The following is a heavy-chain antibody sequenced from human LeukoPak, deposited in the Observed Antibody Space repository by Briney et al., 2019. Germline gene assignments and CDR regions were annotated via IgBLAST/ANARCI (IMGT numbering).Heavy chain of an antibody. V-gene: IGHV4-39*01. CDR2: IYYSGST. D-gene: IGHD2-2*01. CDR3: VRRSRWDPEIDY. J-gene: IGHJ4*02. CDR1: GDSISSSSYY. Sequence: PSETLSLTCTVSGDSISSSSYYWGWIRQPPGKGLEWIGSIYYSGSTYYNPSLKSRVTISVDTSKNQFSLKLSSVTAADTAVYYCVRRSRWDPEIDYWGQGTLVTVS.